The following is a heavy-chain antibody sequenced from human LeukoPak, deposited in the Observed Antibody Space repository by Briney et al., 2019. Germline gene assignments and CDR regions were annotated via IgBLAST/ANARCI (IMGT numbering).Heavy chain of an antibody. Sequence: ASVKVSCKATGYTFTSYGISWVRQAPGQGLEWMGWISAYNGNTNYAQKLQGRVTMTTDTSTSTAYMELRSLRSDDTAVYYCASGSWGYSYGYALDYWGQATLVTVSS. J-gene: IGHJ4*02. CDR1: GYTFTSYG. CDR3: ASGSWGYSYGYALDY. D-gene: IGHD5-18*01. CDR2: ISAYNGNT. V-gene: IGHV1-18*01.